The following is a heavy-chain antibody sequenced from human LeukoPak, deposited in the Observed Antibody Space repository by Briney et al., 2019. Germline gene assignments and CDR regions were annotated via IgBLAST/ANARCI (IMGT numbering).Heavy chain of an antibody. CDR3: ARTYYYDSSGIFDY. V-gene: IGHV4-59*01. CDR2: IYYSGST. CDR1: GGSISSYY. J-gene: IGHJ4*02. D-gene: IGHD3-22*01. Sequence: SETLSHTCTVSGGSISSYYWSWIRQPPGKGLEWIGYIYYSGSTNYNPSLKSRVTISVDTSKNQFSLKLSSVTAADTAVYYCARTYYYDSSGIFDYWGQGTLVTVSS.